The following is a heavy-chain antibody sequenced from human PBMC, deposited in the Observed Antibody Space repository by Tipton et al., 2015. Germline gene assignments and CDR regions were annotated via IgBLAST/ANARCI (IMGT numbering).Heavy chain of an antibody. D-gene: IGHD1-1*01. J-gene: IGHJ4*02. CDR3: ARWTAYNSGHPYSFDY. Sequence: TLSLTCTVSGGSISRSNYYWGWIRQPPGKGLEWIGSIYYSGSTYYNPSLKSRVTISVDTSKNQFSLKLSSVTATDTAVYYCARWTAYNSGHPYSFDYWGQGTLVTVSS. CDR2: IYYSGST. V-gene: IGHV4-39*01. CDR1: GGSISRSNYY.